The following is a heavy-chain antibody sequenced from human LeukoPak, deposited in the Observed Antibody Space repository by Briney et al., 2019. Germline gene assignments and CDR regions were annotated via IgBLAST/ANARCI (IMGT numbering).Heavy chain of an antibody. D-gene: IGHD5-24*01. CDR1: GGSFSGYY. V-gene: IGHV4-34*01. CDR2: SNHSGST. CDR3: ASGDGYNLNYYYYYYMDV. J-gene: IGHJ6*03. Sequence: PSETLSLTCAVYGGSFSGYYWSWIRQPPGKGLEWIGESNHSGSTNYNPSLKSRVTISVDTSKNQFSLKLSSVTAADTAVYYCASGDGYNLNYYYYYYMDVWGKGTTVTVSS.